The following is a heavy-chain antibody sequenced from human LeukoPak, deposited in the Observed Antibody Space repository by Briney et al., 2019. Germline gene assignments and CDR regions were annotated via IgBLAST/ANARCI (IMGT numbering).Heavy chain of an antibody. CDR1: GFTFSSYS. J-gene: IGHJ6*02. Sequence: PGGSLRLSCAASGFTFSSYSMNWVRQAPGKGLEWVSSISSSSSYIYYADSVKGRFTISRDNAKNSLYLQMNSLRAEDTAVYYCATLDIVVVPAAINPDYGMDVWGQGTTVTVSS. CDR2: ISSSSSYI. CDR3: ATLDIVVVPAAINPDYGMDV. D-gene: IGHD2-2*02. V-gene: IGHV3-21*01.